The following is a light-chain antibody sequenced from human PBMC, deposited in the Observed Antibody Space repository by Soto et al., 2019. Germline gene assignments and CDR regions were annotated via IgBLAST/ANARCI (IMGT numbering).Light chain of an antibody. CDR1: QSISSY. J-gene: IGKJ5*01. CDR2: AAS. CDR3: QQSYSTSIT. V-gene: IGKV1-39*01. Sequence: DIQVTQSPSSLSASVGDRVTITCRASQSISSYLNCYQQKPGKAPKLLIYAASSLQSGVPSRFSGSGSGTDFTLTISSLQPEDFATYYCQQSYSTSITFGQGTRLEIK.